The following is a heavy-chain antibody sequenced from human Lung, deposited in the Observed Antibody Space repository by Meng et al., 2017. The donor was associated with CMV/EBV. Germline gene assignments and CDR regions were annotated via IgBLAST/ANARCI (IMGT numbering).Heavy chain of an antibody. CDR2: IKKDGSEK. CDR1: GSTFSNYW. J-gene: IGHJ4*02. CDR3: ARIFDY. Sequence: ESLKISCKVSGSTFSNYWMNWVRQTPEKGLEWVANIKKDGSEKNYLGSVKGRFTISRDNAKNSLYLQMNRLRVEDTAVYYCARIFDYWGQGTLVTVSS. V-gene: IGHV3-7*01.